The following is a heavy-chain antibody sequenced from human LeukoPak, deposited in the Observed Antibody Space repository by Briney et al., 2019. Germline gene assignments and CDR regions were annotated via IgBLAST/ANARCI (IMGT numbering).Heavy chain of an antibody. Sequence: GGALRLSCAASGFTFSSYWMHWVRQAPGEGLVWGSCINSDVSSTSYADSVKGRFTISRDNAKNTLYLKMNSLRDDDTAVYYCARDYYTSGSPNDYWGQGTLVTVSS. CDR3: ARDYYTSGSPNDY. CDR1: GFTFSSYW. J-gene: IGHJ4*02. V-gene: IGHV3-74*01. CDR2: INSDVSST. D-gene: IGHD3-10*01.